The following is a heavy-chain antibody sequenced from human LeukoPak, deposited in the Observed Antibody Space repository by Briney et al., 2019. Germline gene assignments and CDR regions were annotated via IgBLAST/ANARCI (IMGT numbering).Heavy chain of an antibody. CDR1: GFTFSSYV. J-gene: IGHJ6*04. CDR2: ISSSGSTI. V-gene: IGHV3-48*03. D-gene: IGHD3-10*02. CDR3: AELGITMIGGV. Sequence: GGSLRLSCAASGFTFSSYVMNWVRRAPGKGLEWVSYISSSGSTIYYADSVKGRFTISRDNAKNSLYLQMNSLRAEDTAVYYCAELGITMIGGVWGKGTTVTISS.